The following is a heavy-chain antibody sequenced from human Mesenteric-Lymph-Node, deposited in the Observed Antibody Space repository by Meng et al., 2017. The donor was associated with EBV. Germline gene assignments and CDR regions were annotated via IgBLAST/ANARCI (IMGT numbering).Heavy chain of an antibody. CDR3: ARQIGQLYDFWSEFDPKNNWFDP. J-gene: IGHJ5*02. CDR2: MNPNNGNT. V-gene: IGHV1-8*01. D-gene: IGHD3-3*01. Sequence: QVQLLQSGAGVRKPGASLRVSCKASGYTFTSHDINWVRQAPGQGLEWMGWMNPNNGNTGYAQKFQGRLTMTRNISINTAYMELASLRSADTAVYYCARQIGQLYDFWSEFDPKNNWFDPWGQGTLVTVSS. CDR1: GYTFTSHD.